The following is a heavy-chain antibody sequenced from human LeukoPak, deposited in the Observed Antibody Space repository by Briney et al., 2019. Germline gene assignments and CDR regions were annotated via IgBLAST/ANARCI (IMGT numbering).Heavy chain of an antibody. CDR3: ARVEGGFDAFGV. D-gene: IGHD3-16*01. Sequence: SRKASGGTFSSYAISWVRQAPGQGLEWMGRIIPILGIENYAQKFQGRVTITADKSTSTAYMELSSLRSEDTAVYYCARVEGGFDAFGVQGPVIMVTVSS. V-gene: IGHV1-69*04. CDR1: GGTFSSYA. CDR2: IIPILGIE. J-gene: IGHJ3*01.